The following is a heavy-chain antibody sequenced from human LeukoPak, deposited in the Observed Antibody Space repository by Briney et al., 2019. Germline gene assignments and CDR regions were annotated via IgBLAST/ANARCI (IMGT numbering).Heavy chain of an antibody. J-gene: IGHJ6*02. CDR3: ARGPIYCTNGVCSTYYYYGMDV. CDR1: GGSISSGDYY. CDR2: IYYSGST. D-gene: IGHD2-8*01. Sequence: SETLSLTCTVSGGSISSGDYYWSWICQPPGKGLEWIGYIYYSGSTYYNPSLKSRVTISVDTSKNQFSLKLSSVTAADTAVYYCARGPIYCTNGVCSTYYYYGMDVWGQGTTVTVSS. V-gene: IGHV4-30-4*01.